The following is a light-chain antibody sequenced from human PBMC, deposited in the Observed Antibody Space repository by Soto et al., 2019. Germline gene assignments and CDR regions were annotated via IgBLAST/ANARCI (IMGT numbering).Light chain of an antibody. CDR1: QSISSW. CDR2: AAS. CDR3: QQYNSYSPET. V-gene: IGKV1-5*03. Sequence: DIQMTQSPSTLSASVGDRVTITCRASQSISSWLAWYQQKPGKAPRLLIYAASNLESGVPSRFSGSGSGTEFTLTISSLQPDDFATYYCQQYNSYSPETFGQGTKLEIK. J-gene: IGKJ2*01.